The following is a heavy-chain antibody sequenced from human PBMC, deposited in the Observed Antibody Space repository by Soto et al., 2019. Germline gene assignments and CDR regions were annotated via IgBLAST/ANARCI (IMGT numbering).Heavy chain of an antibody. CDR1: GYTFSDYL. D-gene: IGHD6-13*01. CDR2: FSDYNGNT. Sequence: VQLVQSGAELKKPGASVKISCEASGYTFSDYLITWVRQAPGQGLEWMGWFSDYNGNTNYAQKFLGRVSMTTDTSTSTAYLELKSLTADDTAVYYCARDSLTYSSPFDYWGQGTLITVSS. CDR3: ARDSLTYSSPFDY. J-gene: IGHJ4*01. V-gene: IGHV1-18*01.